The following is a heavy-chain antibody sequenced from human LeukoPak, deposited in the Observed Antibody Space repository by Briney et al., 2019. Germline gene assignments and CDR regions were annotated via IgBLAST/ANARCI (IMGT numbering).Heavy chain of an antibody. CDR2: ISYDGSKQ. CDR3: ARDPVFCGGDCYPSPVYFDY. J-gene: IGHJ4*02. V-gene: IGHV3-30-3*01. CDR1: GFTFNTYP. D-gene: IGHD2-21*02. Sequence: PGGSLRLSCAASGFTFNTYPFHWVRQAPGRGLEWVAVISYDGSKQYYADSVKGRFTISRDNSKNTLYLQMNSLRAEDSAIYYCARDPVFCGGDCYPSPVYFDYWGQGTLVTVSS.